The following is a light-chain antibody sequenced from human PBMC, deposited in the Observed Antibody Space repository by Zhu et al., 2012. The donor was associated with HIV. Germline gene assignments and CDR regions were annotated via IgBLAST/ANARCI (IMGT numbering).Light chain of an antibody. CDR3: HQYGSSPWT. V-gene: IGKV3-20*01. J-gene: IGKJ1*01. Sequence: IVLTQSPDTLSLSPGERVTLSCRASQTINTNNLAWYQQRPGQAPRLLIHGASRRVSGIPDRFSGSGSATDFTPTISRLEPEDFGVYYCHQYGSSPWTFGPGTKVEIK. CDR1: QTINTNN. CDR2: GAS.